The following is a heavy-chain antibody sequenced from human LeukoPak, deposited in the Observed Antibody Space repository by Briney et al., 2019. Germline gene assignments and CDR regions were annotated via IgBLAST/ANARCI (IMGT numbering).Heavy chain of an antibody. CDR1: GFTFSSYW. CDR3: ARGWIQLWDYFDY. D-gene: IGHD5-18*01. V-gene: IGHV3-74*01. Sequence: TGGSLRLSCAASGFTFSSYWMHWVRQAPGKGLVWVSRINSDGSSTSYADSVKGRFTISRDNAKNTLYLQMNSLRADGTAVYYCARGWIQLWDYFDYWGQGTLVTVSS. CDR2: INSDGSST. J-gene: IGHJ4*02.